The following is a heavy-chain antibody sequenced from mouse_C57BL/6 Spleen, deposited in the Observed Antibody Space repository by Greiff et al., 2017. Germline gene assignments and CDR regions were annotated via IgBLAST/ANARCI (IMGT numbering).Heavy chain of an antibody. J-gene: IGHJ2*01. CDR2: IDPSDSET. V-gene: IGHV1-52*01. CDR3: ARTGVLKDCDY. CDR1: GYTFTSYW. Sequence: QVQLQQPGAELVRPGSSVKLSCKASGYTFTSYWMHWVKQRPIQGLEWIGNIDPSDSETHYNQKFKDKATLTVDKSSSTAYMQLSSLTSEDSAVYYCARTGVLKDCDYWGQGTTLTVSS.